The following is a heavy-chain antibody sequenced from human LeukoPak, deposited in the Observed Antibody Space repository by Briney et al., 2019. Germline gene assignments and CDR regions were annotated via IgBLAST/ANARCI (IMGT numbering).Heavy chain of an antibody. CDR2: IYYSGGI. CDR1: GGSIHEYY. J-gene: IGHJ4*02. Sequence: PSDTLSLTCTVSGGSIHEYYWHWIRQPPGKGLEWIGYIYYSGGIKYNPSLKRRVTISVDTSKNQLSLKMRSVTVADTAVYYCARHQMRWLQLDYWGQGTLVTVSS. CDR3: ARHQMRWLQLDY. V-gene: IGHV4-59*08. D-gene: IGHD5-24*01.